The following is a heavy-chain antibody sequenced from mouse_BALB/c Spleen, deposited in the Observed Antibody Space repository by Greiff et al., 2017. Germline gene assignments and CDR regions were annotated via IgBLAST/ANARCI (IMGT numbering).Heavy chain of an antibody. Sequence: EVKLVESGGGLVQPKGSLKLSCAASGFTFNTYAMNWVRQAPGKGLEWVARIRSKSNNYATYYADSVKDRFTISRDDSQSMLYLQMNNLKTEDTAMYYCVRHPYGSSYFDYWGQGTTLTVSS. CDR1: GFTFNTYA. CDR2: IRSKSNNYAT. V-gene: IGHV10-1*02. D-gene: IGHD1-1*01. CDR3: VRHPYGSSYFDY. J-gene: IGHJ2*01.